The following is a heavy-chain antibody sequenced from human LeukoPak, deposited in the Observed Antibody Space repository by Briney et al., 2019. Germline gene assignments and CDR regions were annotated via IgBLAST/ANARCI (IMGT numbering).Heavy chain of an antibody. V-gene: IGHV3-7*01. CDR1: GFTFSSYW. CDR3: ARDGGGSVVPAAHPKNWFDP. CDR2: IKQDGSEK. J-gene: IGHJ5*02. Sequence: QAGGSLRLSCAASGFTFSSYWMSWVRQAPGKGLEWVANIKQDGSEKYYVDSVKGRFTISRDNAKNSLYLQMNSLRAEDTAVYYCARDGGGSVVPAAHPKNWFDPWGQGTLVTVSS. D-gene: IGHD2-2*01.